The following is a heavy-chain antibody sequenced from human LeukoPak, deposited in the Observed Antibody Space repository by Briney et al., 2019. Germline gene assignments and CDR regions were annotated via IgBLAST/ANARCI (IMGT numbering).Heavy chain of an antibody. CDR3: ARAYYYDSSGYPAQFDY. CDR1: GGSISSYY. V-gene: IGHV4-59*01. J-gene: IGHJ4*02. CDR2: IYYSGST. D-gene: IGHD3-22*01. Sequence: SETLSLTCTVSGGSISSYYWSWIRQPPGKGLEWIGYIYYSGSTNYNPSLKSRVTISVDTSKNLFSLKLSSVTAADTAVYYCARAYYYDSSGYPAQFDYWGQGTLVTVSS.